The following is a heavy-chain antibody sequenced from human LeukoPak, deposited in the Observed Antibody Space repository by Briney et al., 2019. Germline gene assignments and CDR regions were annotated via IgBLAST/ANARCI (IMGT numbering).Heavy chain of an antibody. CDR2: ISGSGGDT. Sequence: GGSLRLSCAASGFPFSTYAMSWVRQAPGKGLEWVSVISGSGGDTYYADSVKGRFTISGDNSKNTLYLQMNSLRAEDTAVYYCASRNPRKYDFWSWGQGTLVTVSS. CDR1: GFPFSTYA. V-gene: IGHV3-23*01. J-gene: IGHJ5*02. CDR3: ASRNPRKYDFWS. D-gene: IGHD3-3*01.